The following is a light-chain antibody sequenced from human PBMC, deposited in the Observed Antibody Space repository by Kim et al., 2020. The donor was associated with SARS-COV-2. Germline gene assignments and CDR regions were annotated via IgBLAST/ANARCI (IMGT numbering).Light chain of an antibody. CDR3: EHYNGYPRT. V-gene: IGKV1-5*03. J-gene: IGKJ4*01. CDR2: TAS. Sequence: DIQMTQSPSTLSASVGDRVTMTCRASQTINSCLAWYQQKPGKAPKLLIYTASTLQNGVPSRFSGSKSGTEFTLTISSLQPDDFATYISEHYNGYPRTFGAGTKVYIK. CDR1: QTINSC.